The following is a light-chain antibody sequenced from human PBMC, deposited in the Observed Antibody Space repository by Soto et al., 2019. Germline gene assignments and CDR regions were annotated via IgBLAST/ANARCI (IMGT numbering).Light chain of an antibody. J-gene: IGLJ1*01. CDR1: SSNIGSNT. CDR3: AAGDDSMNGYV. Sequence: QSVLTQPPSASGTPGQRVTISCSGGSSNIGSNTVNWYQQLPGTAPTLLIYSNSQRPSGVPDRFSGSKSGTSASLAISGLQSEDGADYYRAAGDDSMNGYVFGTGTKGTVL. V-gene: IGLV1-44*01. CDR2: SNS.